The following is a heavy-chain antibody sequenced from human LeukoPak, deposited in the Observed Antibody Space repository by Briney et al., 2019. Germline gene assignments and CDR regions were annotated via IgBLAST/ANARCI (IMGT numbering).Heavy chain of an antibody. CDR1: GFTFSSYA. J-gene: IGHJ4*02. CDR2: ISYDGSNK. Sequence: GGSLRLSCAASGFTFSSYAMHWVRQAPGKGLEWVAVISYDGSNKYYADSVKGRFTISRDNSKSTLYLQMNSLRAEDTAVYYCARELDYGDYVRAFDYWGQGTLVTVSS. CDR3: ARELDYGDYVRAFDY. D-gene: IGHD4-17*01. V-gene: IGHV3-30-3*01.